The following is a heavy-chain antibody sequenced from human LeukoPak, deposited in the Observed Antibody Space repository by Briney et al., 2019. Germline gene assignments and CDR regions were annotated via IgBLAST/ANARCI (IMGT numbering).Heavy chain of an antibody. CDR1: GFTFSSYW. J-gene: IGHJ4*02. Sequence: GGSLRLSCAASGFTFSSYWTSWVRQAPGKGLEWVANIKQDGSEKYYVDSVKGRFTISRDNAKNSLYLQMNSLRAEDTAVYYCARDRAVLRFLEWLLPFDYWGQGTLVTVSS. CDR2: IKQDGSEK. CDR3: ARDRAVLRFLEWLLPFDY. V-gene: IGHV3-7*03. D-gene: IGHD3-3*01.